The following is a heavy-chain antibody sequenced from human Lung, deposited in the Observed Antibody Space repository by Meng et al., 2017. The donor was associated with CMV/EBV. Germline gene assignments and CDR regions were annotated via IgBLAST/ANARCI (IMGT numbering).Heavy chain of an antibody. CDR2: ISAYNGNT. V-gene: IGHV1-18*01. D-gene: IGHD3-3*01. Sequence: ISWVRQAPGQGLEWMGWISAYNGNTNYAQKLQGRVTMTTDTSTSTAYMELRSLRSDDTAVYYCARDLVGHSYYDFWSGPSGGFWFDPWGQGTLVTVSS. CDR3: ARDLVGHSYYDFWSGPSGGFWFDP. J-gene: IGHJ5*02.